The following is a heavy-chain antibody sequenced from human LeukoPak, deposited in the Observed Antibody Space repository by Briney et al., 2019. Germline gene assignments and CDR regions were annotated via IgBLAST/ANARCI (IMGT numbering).Heavy chain of an antibody. CDR1: GGSISSSSDY. D-gene: IGHD2-15*01. Sequence: SETLSLTCTVSGGSISSSSDYWGWFRQPPGKGLEWIGTVYNTGSSYYNPSLKSRATISVDTSKNQFSLKLSSVTAADTAFFYCARHGHCSDGTCYSVGSWGQGALVTVSS. J-gene: IGHJ4*02. CDR3: ARHGHCSDGTCYSVGS. CDR2: VYNTGSS. V-gene: IGHV4-39*01.